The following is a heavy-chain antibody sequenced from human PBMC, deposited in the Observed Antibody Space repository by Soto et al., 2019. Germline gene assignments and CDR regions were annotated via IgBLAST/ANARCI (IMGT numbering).Heavy chain of an antibody. CDR1: GFTFTDYY. Sequence: PGGSLRLSCAASGFTFTDYYMSWIRQPPGKGLEWLAYIDGSSDYTNSADSVKGRFTISRDNAKNSVFLQMNNLRADDTAVYYCARDLRFSSTNYFDFWGRGTLDTVSS. D-gene: IGHD2-8*01. J-gene: IGHJ4*02. V-gene: IGHV3-11*06. CDR3: ARDLRFSSTNYFDF. CDR2: IDGSSDYT.